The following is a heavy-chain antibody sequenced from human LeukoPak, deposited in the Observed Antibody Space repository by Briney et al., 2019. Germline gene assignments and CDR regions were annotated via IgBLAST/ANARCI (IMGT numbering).Heavy chain of an antibody. D-gene: IGHD3-16*01. CDR3: ASRPFLWGFAY. CDR1: GDSISSSIYY. Sequence: ASETLSLTCTVSGDSISSSIYYWGWIRQPPGKGLEWIASIYSSVTYYNPSLKSRVTISVDTSKNQFSLNLSSVTAADTAVYYCASRPFLWGFAYWGQGTLVTVSS. J-gene: IGHJ4*02. CDR2: IYSSVT. V-gene: IGHV4-39*01.